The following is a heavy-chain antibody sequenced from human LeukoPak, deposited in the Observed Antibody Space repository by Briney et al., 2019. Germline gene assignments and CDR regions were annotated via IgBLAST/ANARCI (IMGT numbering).Heavy chain of an antibody. V-gene: IGHV4-34*01. Sequence: PSETPSLTCAVYGGSFSGYYWSWIRQPPGKGLEWIGEINHSGSTNYNPSLKSRVTISVDTSKNQFSLKLSSVTAADTAVYYCARDLYCSSTSCYRRFDPWGQGTLVTVSS. CDR2: INHSGST. CDR3: ARDLYCSSTSCYRRFDP. CDR1: GGSFSGYY. D-gene: IGHD2-2*01. J-gene: IGHJ5*02.